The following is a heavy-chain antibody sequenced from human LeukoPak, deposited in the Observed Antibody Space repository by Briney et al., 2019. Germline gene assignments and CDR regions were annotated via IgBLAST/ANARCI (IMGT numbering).Heavy chain of an antibody. V-gene: IGHV3-48*03. Sequence: GSLRLSCAASGFTFSSYEMNWVRQAPGKGLEWVSYISSSGSTIYYADSVKGRFTISRDNAKNSLYLQMNSLRAEDTAVYYCARSSSWYKSQNAFDIWGQGTMVTVSS. CDR3: ARSSSWYKSQNAFDI. J-gene: IGHJ3*02. CDR1: GFTFSSYE. CDR2: ISSSGSTI. D-gene: IGHD6-13*01.